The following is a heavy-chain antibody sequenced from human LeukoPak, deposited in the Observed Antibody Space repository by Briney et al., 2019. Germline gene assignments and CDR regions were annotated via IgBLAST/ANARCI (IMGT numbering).Heavy chain of an antibody. CDR1: GGSISSSSYY. Sequence: SETLSLTCTVSGGSISSSSYYWGWIRRPPGKGLEWIGSIYYSGSTYYNPSLKRRVTISVYTSKNQFSLKLSSVTAADTAVYYCARLVGEQWLVRYYYYMDVWGKGTTVTVSS. CDR2: IYYSGST. CDR3: ARLVGEQWLVRYYYYMDV. V-gene: IGHV4-39*01. J-gene: IGHJ6*03. D-gene: IGHD6-19*01.